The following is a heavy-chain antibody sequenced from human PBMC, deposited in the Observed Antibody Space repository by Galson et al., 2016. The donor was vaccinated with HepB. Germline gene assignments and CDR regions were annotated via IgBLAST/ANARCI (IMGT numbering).Heavy chain of an antibody. CDR2: IYYGGST. V-gene: IGHV4-4*02. Sequence: TLSLTCVVSGVSISSSNWWNWVRQSPGRGLEWIGEIYYGGSTSYNPSLKSRVTISADKSKNEFSLKLTSVTAADTAIYYCVRRKAGSHYGMDVWGQGTTVTVSS. CDR3: VRRKAGSHYGMDV. D-gene: IGHD3-10*01. J-gene: IGHJ6*02. CDR1: GVSISSSNW.